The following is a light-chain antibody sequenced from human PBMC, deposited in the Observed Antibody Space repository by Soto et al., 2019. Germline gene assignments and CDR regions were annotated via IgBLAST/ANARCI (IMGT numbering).Light chain of an antibody. CDR3: QKYNSAPRT. Sequence: DIQMTQSPSSLSASVGDRVTITCRASQGISIYLAWFQQKPGKVPKLLIYAASTLQSGVPSRFRSSESGTDLTLTISSLQPEDVATYYCQKYNSAPRTFGGGTKVEIK. V-gene: IGKV1-27*01. CDR1: QGISIY. CDR2: AAS. J-gene: IGKJ4*01.